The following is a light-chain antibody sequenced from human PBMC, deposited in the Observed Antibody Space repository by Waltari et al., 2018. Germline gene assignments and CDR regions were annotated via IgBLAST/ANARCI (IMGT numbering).Light chain of an antibody. J-gene: IGLJ2*01. CDR1: SSNIGSNY. V-gene: IGLV1-47*01. CDR2: RNN. Sequence: QSVLTPPPSASGTPGQRVTIPCSGSSSNIGSNYVYWYQQLPGTAPKLLIYRNNQRPSGVPDRFSGSKSGTSASLAISGLRSEDEADYYCAAWDDSLSGPKVFGGGTKLTVL. CDR3: AAWDDSLSGPKV.